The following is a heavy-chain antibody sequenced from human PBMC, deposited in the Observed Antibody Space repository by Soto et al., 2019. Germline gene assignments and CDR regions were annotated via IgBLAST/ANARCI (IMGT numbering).Heavy chain of an antibody. D-gene: IGHD6-13*01. CDR1: GASLAGYY. CDR3: ARYRISGSWSKFDY. J-gene: IGHJ4*02. Sequence: PSETLSLTCNVSGASLAGYYWSWIRQPPGKGLEWVGNIYATGSTYYSPSLKSRLTVWFDTSKNQFSLRLTSVTAADTAVYYCARYRISGSWSKFDYWGQGTRVTVSS. V-gene: IGHV4-4*09. CDR2: IYATGST.